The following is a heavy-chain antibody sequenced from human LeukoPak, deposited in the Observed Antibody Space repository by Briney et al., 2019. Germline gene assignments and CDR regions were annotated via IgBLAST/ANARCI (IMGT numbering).Heavy chain of an antibody. CDR1: GDSIGQDY. V-gene: IGHV4-59*01. D-gene: IGHD3-16*01. Sequence: NASETLSLTCTVSGDSIGQDYWNWIRQPPGRGLEWIGHISNSGSANYNPSLKSRVTISVDRSKSQFSLRLNSMTAADTAFYYCATAPNPDYFDYWDQGTLATVSS. CDR2: ISNSGSA. J-gene: IGHJ4*02. CDR3: ATAPNPDYFDY.